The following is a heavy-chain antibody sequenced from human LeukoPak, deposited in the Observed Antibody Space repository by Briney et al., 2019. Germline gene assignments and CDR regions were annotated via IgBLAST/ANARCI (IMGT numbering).Heavy chain of an antibody. CDR1: GFTFDDYA. V-gene: IGHV3-9*01. CDR3: AREIVGSAFSFDS. Sequence: GGSLRLSCAASGFTFDDYAMHWVRQAPGKGLEWVSGISWNSGSIGYADSVKGRFTISRDNAKNSLYLQMNSLRAEDTAVYYCAREIVGSAFSFDSWGQGTLVTVSS. J-gene: IGHJ4*02. D-gene: IGHD1-26*01. CDR2: ISWNSGSI.